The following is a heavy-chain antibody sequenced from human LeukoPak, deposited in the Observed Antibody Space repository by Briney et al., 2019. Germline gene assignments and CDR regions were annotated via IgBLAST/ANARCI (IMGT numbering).Heavy chain of an antibody. Sequence: PGGSLRLSCAASGFTFDDYAMHWVRQAPGKGLEWVSLISWDGGSSYYADSVKGRFTISRDNSKNMLYLQMNSLRAEDTAVYYCAKKVLTVTTWYFDYWGQGTLVTVSS. D-gene: IGHD4-17*01. CDR2: ISWDGGSS. CDR1: GFTFDDYA. J-gene: IGHJ4*02. V-gene: IGHV3-43D*03. CDR3: AKKVLTVTTWYFDY.